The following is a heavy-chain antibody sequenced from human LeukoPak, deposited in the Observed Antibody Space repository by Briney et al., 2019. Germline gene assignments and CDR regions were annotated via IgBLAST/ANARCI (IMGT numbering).Heavy chain of an antibody. Sequence: TGGSLRLSCEASGFTFSDYSMNWVRQAPGEGLEWLSYITSTSDTIYYADSVKGRFTSSRDNAKNSVYLQMNSLRAEDTAVYYCARDCSSTSCYTGSDYWGQGTLVTVSS. CDR2: ITSTSDTI. J-gene: IGHJ4*02. CDR3: ARDCSSTSCYTGSDY. D-gene: IGHD2-2*02. V-gene: IGHV3-48*01. CDR1: GFTFSDYS.